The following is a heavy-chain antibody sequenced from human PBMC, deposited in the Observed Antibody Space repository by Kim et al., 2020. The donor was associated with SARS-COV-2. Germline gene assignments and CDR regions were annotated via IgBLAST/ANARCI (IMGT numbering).Heavy chain of an antibody. V-gene: IGHV4-39*01. CDR1: GASISSSGYY. CDR2: VYYTGST. Sequence: SETLSLTCTVSGASISSSGYYWGWIRQPPGKGLEWIGSVYYTGSTYYNPSLKSRVTISVDTSKNQFSLKLSSVTASDTAVYYCARYFRGTSIRFLVLFQFDYWGQGTLVTVSS. D-gene: IGHD2-21*01. CDR3: ARYFRGTSIRFLVLFQFDY. J-gene: IGHJ4*02.